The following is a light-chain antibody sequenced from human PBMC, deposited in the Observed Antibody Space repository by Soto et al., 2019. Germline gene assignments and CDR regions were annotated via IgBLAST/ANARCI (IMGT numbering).Light chain of an antibody. CDR1: QSFSSSY. V-gene: IGKV3-20*01. Sequence: EIVLTRSPGTLSLSPGERATLSCRASQSFSSSYLAWYQQKPGQAPRLLIYGASSRATGIPDRFSGSGSGTDFTLTISRLEAEDFAVYYCQQYGSLFGGGVKVDIK. CDR2: GAS. J-gene: IGKJ4*01. CDR3: QQYGSL.